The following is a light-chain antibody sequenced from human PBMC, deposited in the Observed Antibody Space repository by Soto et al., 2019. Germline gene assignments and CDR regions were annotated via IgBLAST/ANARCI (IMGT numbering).Light chain of an antibody. J-gene: IGLJ2*01. CDR3: QSYDSSLSPYVV. CDR2: GNN. V-gene: IGLV1-40*01. CDR1: SSNIGAGYD. Sequence: QSVLTQPPSVSGAPGQRVTISCTGSSSNIGAGYDVHWYQQLPGTAPKLLIYGNNNRPSGVPDRFSGSKSGTSASLAITGLQAEDEADYYCQSYDSSLSPYVVFGGGTTLTVL.